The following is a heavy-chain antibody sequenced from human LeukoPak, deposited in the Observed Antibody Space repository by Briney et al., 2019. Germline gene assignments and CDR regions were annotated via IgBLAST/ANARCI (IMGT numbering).Heavy chain of an antibody. CDR3: ARDPPRGYGSGSYFTFDY. CDR2: ISSSSSYT. CDR1: AFTFSDYQ. Sequence: GGSLRLSCAASAFTFSDYQMSWIRQAPGKGLEWVSYISSSSSYTNYADSVKGRFTISRDNAKNSLYLQINSLRAEDTAVYYCARDPPRGYGSGSYFTFDYWGQGTLVTVSS. D-gene: IGHD3-10*01. V-gene: IGHV3-11*05. J-gene: IGHJ4*02.